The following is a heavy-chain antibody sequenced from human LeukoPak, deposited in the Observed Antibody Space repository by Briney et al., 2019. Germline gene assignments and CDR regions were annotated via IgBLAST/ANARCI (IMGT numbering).Heavy chain of an antibody. CDR3: ARDRRSSGWFPFDY. V-gene: IGHV1-8*02. D-gene: IGHD6-19*01. Sequence: GASVNVSCKASGYTFTSYDINWVRQATGQGLEWMGWMNPNSGNTGYAQKFQGRVTMTTDTSTSTAYMELRSLRSDDTAVYYCARDRRSSGWFPFDYWGQGTLVTVSS. J-gene: IGHJ4*02. CDR1: GYTFTSYD. CDR2: MNPNSGNT.